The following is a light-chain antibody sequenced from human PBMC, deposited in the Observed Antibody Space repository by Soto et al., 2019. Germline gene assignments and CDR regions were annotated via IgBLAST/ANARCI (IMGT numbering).Light chain of an antibody. Sequence: EVVLTQSPGTLSLSPGERATLSCRASQNVRNNYLSWYQHKTGQAPRLLIYVASSRATGVPDRFSGSGSGTDVTLTINRLEPEDSAVYYCQQFGGSPRLSFGGGTKVEI. CDR2: VAS. CDR3: QQFGGSPRLS. V-gene: IGKV3-20*01. J-gene: IGKJ4*01. CDR1: QNVRNNY.